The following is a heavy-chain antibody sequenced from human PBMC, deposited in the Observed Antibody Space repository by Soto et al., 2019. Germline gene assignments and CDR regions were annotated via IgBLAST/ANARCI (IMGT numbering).Heavy chain of an antibody. Sequence: QVQLVGSGGGVVQPGRSLRLSCAASGFTFSSYGMHWVRQAPGKGLEWVAIISYDGRNTYYADSVKGRFTISRDNSKNTLYLQMNSLRAEDTSVYYCAKEGGLSGSYYISSSYYFDYWGQGTLVTVSS. CDR3: AKEGGLSGSYYISSSYYFDY. D-gene: IGHD1-26*01. V-gene: IGHV3-30*18. CDR1: GFTFSSYG. J-gene: IGHJ4*02. CDR2: ISYDGRNT.